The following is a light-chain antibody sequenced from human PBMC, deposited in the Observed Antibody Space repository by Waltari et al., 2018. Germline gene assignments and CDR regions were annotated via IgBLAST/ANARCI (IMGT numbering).Light chain of an antibody. CDR3: QQFDGLPPLT. CDR1: QHISNY. CDR2: DAS. V-gene: IGKV1-33*01. Sequence: DIQMTKSPSSLSASIGESVTITCQASQHISNYLNWYQQKPGKAPKVLIYDASNLETGVPSRFSGSGFGTEFTFTISSLQPEDIGTYYCQQFDGLPPLTFGGGTKVEIK. J-gene: IGKJ4*01.